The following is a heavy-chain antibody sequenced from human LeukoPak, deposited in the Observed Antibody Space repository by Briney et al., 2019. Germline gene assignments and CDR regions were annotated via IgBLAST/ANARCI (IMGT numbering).Heavy chain of an antibody. CDR1: GYTFNTNY. CDR3: AKETPNTGWFDP. J-gene: IGHJ5*02. V-gene: IGHV1-46*02. CDR2: INPSGDGT. Sequence: ASVKVSCKASGYTFNTNYIHWVRQAPGQGLEWIGVINPSGDGTSYPQKFQGRVTLARDTSTRTIYMELSSLRSEDTAIYYCAKETPNTGWFDPWGQGTLVTVSS. D-gene: IGHD1-14*01.